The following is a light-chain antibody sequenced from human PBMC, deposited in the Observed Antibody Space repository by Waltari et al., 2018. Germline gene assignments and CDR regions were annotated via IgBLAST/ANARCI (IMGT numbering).Light chain of an antibody. CDR1: QSVSIY. CDR3: QQRSNWPLT. J-gene: IGKJ4*01. CDR2: DAS. V-gene: IGKV3-11*01. Sequence: EIVLTQSPATLSLSPGERATLSCRASQSVSIYLAWYQQKPGQAPRLLIYDASNRATGIPARFSGSGSGKDFTLTISSLEPEDFAVYYCQQRSNWPLTFGGGTKVEIK.